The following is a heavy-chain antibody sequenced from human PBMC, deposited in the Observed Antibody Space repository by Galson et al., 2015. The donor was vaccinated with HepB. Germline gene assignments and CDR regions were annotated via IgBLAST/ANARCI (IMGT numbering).Heavy chain of an antibody. CDR1: GFSFSHYP. D-gene: IGHD3-16*01. Sequence: SLRLSCAASGFSFSHYPMHWVRQAPGKGLEWVTFISYDRDNKTYADSVKGRFTISRDDSKNTLYLQMNALRADDSAVYFCARGGSDEQLDHWGQGTLVTVSS. J-gene: IGHJ4*02. V-gene: IGHV3-30*19. CDR3: ARGGSDEQLDH. CDR2: ISYDRDNK.